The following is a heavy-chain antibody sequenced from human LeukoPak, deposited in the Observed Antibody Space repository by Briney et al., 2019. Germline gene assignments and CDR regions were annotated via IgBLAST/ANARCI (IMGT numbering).Heavy chain of an antibody. D-gene: IGHD1-14*01. V-gene: IGHV3-7*01. CDR1: GFTFSGHW. CDR3: TRDRSRAEDD. CDR2: INQGGSDK. J-gene: IGHJ4*02. Sequence: GGSLRLSCAASGFTFSGHWMSWVRQAPGKGLEWVDNINQGGSDKYYVDSVKGRFTISRDNANNLLYLQMNSLRGEDTAVYYCTRDRSRAEDDWGQGTLVTVSS.